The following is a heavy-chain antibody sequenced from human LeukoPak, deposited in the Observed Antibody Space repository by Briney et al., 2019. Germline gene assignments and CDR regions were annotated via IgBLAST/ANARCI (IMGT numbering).Heavy chain of an antibody. CDR1: GGSISSYY. Sequence: SETLSLTCTVSGGSISSYYWSWIRQPPGKGLEWIGYIYYSGSTNYNPSLKSRVTISVDTSKNQFSLKLSSVTAADTAVYYCARALRARITGATASVYGMDVWGQGTTVTVSS. J-gene: IGHJ6*02. CDR2: IYYSGST. V-gene: IGHV4-59*01. D-gene: IGHD1-20*01. CDR3: ARALRARITGATASVYGMDV.